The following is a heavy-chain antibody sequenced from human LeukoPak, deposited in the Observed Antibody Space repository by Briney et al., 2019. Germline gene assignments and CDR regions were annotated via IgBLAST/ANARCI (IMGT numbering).Heavy chain of an antibody. CDR2: IYYSGST. V-gene: IGHV4-39*01. J-gene: IGHJ6*02. CDR1: GGSISSSSYY. CDR3: ARVEAYYYGMDV. D-gene: IGHD5-24*01. Sequence: SETLSLTCTVSGGSISSSSYYWGWIRQPPGKGLEWIGSIYYSGSTYYNPSLKSRFTISVDTSKNQFSLKLSSVTAADTAVYYCARVEAYYYGMDVWGQGTTVTVSS.